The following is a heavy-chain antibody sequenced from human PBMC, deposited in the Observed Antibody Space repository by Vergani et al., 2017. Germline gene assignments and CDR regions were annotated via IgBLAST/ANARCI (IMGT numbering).Heavy chain of an antibody. J-gene: IGHJ5*02. V-gene: IGHV4-38-2*01. Sequence: QVQLQESGPGLVKPSETLSLTCAVSGYSISSGYYWGGIRQPPGKGLEWIASIYHSGSTYYNPSLMSRLTISVATAKNQLSLKLSSVTAAETAVYYCARRTPHRPITMVRGVNPYNWFYPWGQRTLVTVYS. CDR2: IYHSGST. CDR3: ARRTPHRPITMVRGVNPYNWFYP. CDR1: GYSISSGYY. D-gene: IGHD3-10*01.